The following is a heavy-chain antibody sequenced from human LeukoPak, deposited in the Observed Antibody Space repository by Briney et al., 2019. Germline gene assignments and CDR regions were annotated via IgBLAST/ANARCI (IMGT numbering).Heavy chain of an antibody. V-gene: IGHV6-1*01. Sequence: QTHPLTRVISRCSVSRNPIAWNWIRHSPSRALEWLGRTYSRSRWYHDYALSVKSRISISADTSKNQVSLQLISVTPDDTAIYFCARGISRFNWFDTWGQGTLVTVSS. D-gene: IGHD3-10*01. J-gene: IGHJ5*02. CDR1: RCSVSRNPIA. CDR2: TYSRSRWYH. CDR3: ARGISRFNWFDT.